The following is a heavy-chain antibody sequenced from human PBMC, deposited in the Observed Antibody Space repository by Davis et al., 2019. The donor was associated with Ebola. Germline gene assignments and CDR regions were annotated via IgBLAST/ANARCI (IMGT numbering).Heavy chain of an antibody. CDR1: GYSFSTYW. Sequence: GESLKISCKASGYSFSTYWIGWVRQMPGKGLEWMGIIYPGDSDTRYSPSFQGQVTISADKSISTAYLQWSSLKASDTAIYYCARRVPSYYYLDVWGKGTTVTVSS. J-gene: IGHJ6*03. V-gene: IGHV5-51*01. CDR2: IYPGDSDT. D-gene: IGHD1-1*01. CDR3: ARRVPSYYYLDV.